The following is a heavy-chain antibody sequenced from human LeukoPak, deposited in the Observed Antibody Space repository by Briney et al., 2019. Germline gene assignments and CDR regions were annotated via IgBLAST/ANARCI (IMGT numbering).Heavy chain of an antibody. J-gene: IGHJ5*02. D-gene: IGHD3-10*01. CDR3: ARVSGDYYGSGGRGWFDP. V-gene: IGHV3-23*01. CDR2: ISGSGGST. CDR1: GFTFSSYA. Sequence: GGSLRLSCAASGFTFSSYAMSWVRQAPGKGLEWVSAISGSGGSTYYADSVKGRFTISRDNSKNTLYLQMNSLRAEDTAVYYCARVSGDYYGSGGRGWFDPWGQGTLVTVSS.